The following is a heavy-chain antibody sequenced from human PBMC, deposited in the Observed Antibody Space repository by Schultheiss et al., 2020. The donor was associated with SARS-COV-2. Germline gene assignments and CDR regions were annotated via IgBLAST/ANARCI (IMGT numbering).Heavy chain of an antibody. Sequence: ASVKVSCKASGYTFTSYYMHWVRQAPGQGFEWMGIINPSGGSTSYAQKFQGRVTMTRDTSTSTVYMELSSLRSEDTAVYYCARSGHMTTVTFSAFDIWGQGTMVTVSS. CDR1: GYTFTSYY. J-gene: IGHJ3*02. CDR3: ARSGHMTTVTFSAFDI. V-gene: IGHV1-46*01. D-gene: IGHD4-17*01. CDR2: INPSGGST.